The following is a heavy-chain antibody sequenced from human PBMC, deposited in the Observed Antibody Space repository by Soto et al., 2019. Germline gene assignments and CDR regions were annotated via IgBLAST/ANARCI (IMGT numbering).Heavy chain of an antibody. CDR1: GGSISSYY. CDR2: IYYSGST. CDR3: ARVSFPGGQRSRYYYYYMDV. J-gene: IGHJ6*03. V-gene: IGHV4-59*01. D-gene: IGHD2-15*01. Sequence: SETLSLTCTVSGGSISSYYWSWIRQPPGKGLEWIGYIYYSGSTNYNPSLKSRVTISVDTSKNQFSLKLSSVTAADTAVYYCARVSFPGGQRSRYYYYYMDVWGKGTTVTVSS.